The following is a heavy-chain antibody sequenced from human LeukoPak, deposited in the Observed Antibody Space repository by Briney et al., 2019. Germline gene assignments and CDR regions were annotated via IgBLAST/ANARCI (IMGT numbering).Heavy chain of an antibody. CDR2: INHSGST. D-gene: IGHD3-22*01. Sequence: ASETLSLTCAVYGGSFSGYYWSWIRQPPGKGLEWIGEINHSGSTNYNPSLKSRVTLSVDTSKNQFSLKLSSVTAADTAVYYCARAITYYDSSGYIDYWGQGTLVTVSS. CDR3: ARAITYYDSSGYIDY. J-gene: IGHJ4*02. V-gene: IGHV4-34*01. CDR1: GGSFSGYY.